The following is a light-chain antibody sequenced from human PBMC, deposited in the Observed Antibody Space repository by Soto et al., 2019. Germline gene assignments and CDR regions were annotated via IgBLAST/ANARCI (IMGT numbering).Light chain of an antibody. Sequence: HSALTQPASVSGSPGQSITISCTGASSDVGGYNYVSWYQQHPGKAPKVLISDVSNRPSGISNRFSGSKSGNTASLTISGLQAEDEADYYCSSYTSIDTWVFGTGTKVTVL. V-gene: IGLV2-14*01. CDR1: SSDVGGYNY. CDR2: DVS. CDR3: SSYTSIDTWV. J-gene: IGLJ1*01.